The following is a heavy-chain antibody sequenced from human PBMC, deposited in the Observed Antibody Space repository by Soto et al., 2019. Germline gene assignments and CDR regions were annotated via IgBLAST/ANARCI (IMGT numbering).Heavy chain of an antibody. J-gene: IGHJ4*02. D-gene: IGHD2-15*01. CDR2: INGGGGGT. CDR1: GFTFSTYA. V-gene: IGHV3-23*01. CDR3: AKRGTYYFDY. Sequence: GGSLRLSCAASGFTFSTYAMSWVRQAPGKGLEWVSSINGGGGGTFYSDSVKGRFTISRDNSKNTLYLQINSLRAEDTAVYYCAKRGTYYFDYWGQGALVTVSS.